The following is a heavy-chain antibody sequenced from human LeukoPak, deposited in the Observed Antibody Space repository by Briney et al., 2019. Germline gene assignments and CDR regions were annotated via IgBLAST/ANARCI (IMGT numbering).Heavy chain of an antibody. CDR1: GFTFSSYW. J-gene: IGHJ4*02. CDR3: ARDRGYSTFDY. D-gene: IGHD4-23*01. CDR2: IKEDGSEK. Sequence: PGGSLRLSYAASGFTFSSYWMSWVRQAPGKGLEWVANIKEDGSEKNYVDSVKSRFTISRENAKNSLYLQMNSLRAEDTAVYYCARDRGYSTFDYWGQGTLVTVSS. V-gene: IGHV3-7*01.